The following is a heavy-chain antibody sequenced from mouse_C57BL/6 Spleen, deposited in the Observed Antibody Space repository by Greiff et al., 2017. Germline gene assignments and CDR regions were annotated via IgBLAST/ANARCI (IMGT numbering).Heavy chain of an antibody. D-gene: IGHD2-1*01. J-gene: IGHJ1*03. CDR3: ARPSTPYWYFDV. CDR2: INPSTGGT. V-gene: IGHV1-42*01. CDR1: GYSFTGYY. Sequence: VQLQQSGPELVKPGASVKISCKASGYSFTGYYMNWVKQSPEKSLEWIGEINPSTGGTTYNQKFKAKATLTVDKSSSTAYMQLKSLTSEDSAVYYCARPSTPYWYFDVWGTGTTVTVSS.